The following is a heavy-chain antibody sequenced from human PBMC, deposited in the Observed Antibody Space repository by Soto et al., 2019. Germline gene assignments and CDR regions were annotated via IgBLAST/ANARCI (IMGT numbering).Heavy chain of an antibody. J-gene: IGHJ4*02. D-gene: IGHD3-3*01. CDR2: ISSSSSTI. V-gene: IGHV3-48*02. CDR1: GFTFSSYS. CDR3: ARDRGGITIFGVAPDY. Sequence: EVQLVESGGGLVQPGGSLRLSCAASGFTFSSYSMNWVRQAPGKGLEWVSYISSSSSTIYYADSVKGRFTISRDNAKNSLYLQMNRLRDEDTAVYYCARDRGGITIFGVAPDYWGQGTLVTVSS.